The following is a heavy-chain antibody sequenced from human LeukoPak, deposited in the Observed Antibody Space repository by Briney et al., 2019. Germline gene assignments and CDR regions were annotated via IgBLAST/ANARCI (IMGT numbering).Heavy chain of an antibody. D-gene: IGHD6-19*01. CDR3: ARLGLALDY. J-gene: IGHJ4*02. Sequence: GSLRLSCAASGFTFRSYEMNWVRQAPGKGLEWVSYISSSGSTIYYADSVKGRFTISRDSAKNSLFLQMNSLRAEDTAVYYCARLGLALDYWGQGTLVTVSS. V-gene: IGHV3-48*03. CDR2: ISSSGSTI. CDR1: GFTFRSYE.